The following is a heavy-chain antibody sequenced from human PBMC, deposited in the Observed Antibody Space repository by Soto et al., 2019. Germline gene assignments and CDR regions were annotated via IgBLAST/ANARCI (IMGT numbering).Heavy chain of an antibody. D-gene: IGHD2-8*01. CDR3: GLYDALFFDF. J-gene: IGHJ4*02. CDR2: ITNSAYA. Sequence: GGSLRLSCAASGFTFSTFNMNWVRQAPGKGLEWVSSITNSAYASYADSVKGRFTISRDNAKNSLYLQMNSLRAEDTAVYYCGLYDALFFDFWGQGALVTVSS. CDR1: GFTFSTFN. V-gene: IGHV3-21*01.